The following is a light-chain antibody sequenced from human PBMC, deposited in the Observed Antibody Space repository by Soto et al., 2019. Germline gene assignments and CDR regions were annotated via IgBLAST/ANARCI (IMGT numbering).Light chain of an antibody. J-gene: IGLJ1*01. V-gene: IGLV1-44*01. CDR3: AAWDDSLTDYV. Sequence: QSVLTQAPSASETPGQRVTISCSGGSSNIGRNTVNWYQQLPGTAPKLLIYSNNRRPSGVPDRFSGSKSGTSASLAISGLQSVDEADYYCAAWDDSLTDYVFGTGTKVTVL. CDR1: SSNIGRNT. CDR2: SNN.